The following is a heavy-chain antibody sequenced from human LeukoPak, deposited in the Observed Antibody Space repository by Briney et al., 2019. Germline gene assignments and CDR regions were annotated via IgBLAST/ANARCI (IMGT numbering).Heavy chain of an antibody. Sequence: ASVKVSCKASGYTFTSYAISWVRQAPGQGLEWMGWISAYNGNTNYVQKLQGRVTMTTDTSTSTAYMELRSLRSDDTAVYYCAMYDSSGYYQNWFDPWGQGTLVTVSS. J-gene: IGHJ5*02. CDR1: GYTFTSYA. CDR3: AMYDSSGYYQNWFDP. V-gene: IGHV1-18*01. D-gene: IGHD3-22*01. CDR2: ISAYNGNT.